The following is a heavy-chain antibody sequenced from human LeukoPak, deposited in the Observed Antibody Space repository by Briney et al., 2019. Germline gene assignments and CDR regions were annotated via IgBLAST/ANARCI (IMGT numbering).Heavy chain of an antibody. D-gene: IGHD5-24*01. CDR3: ARGGGMATKYYFDY. J-gene: IGHJ4*02. CDR2: IYYSGST. Sequence: SGTLSLTCAVSGGSISSSNWWSWVRQPPGKGLEWIGYIYYSGSTNYNPSLKSRVTISVDTSKNQFSLKLSSVTAADTAVYYCARGGGMATKYYFDYWGQGTLVTVSS. V-gene: IGHV4-4*02. CDR1: GGSISSSNW.